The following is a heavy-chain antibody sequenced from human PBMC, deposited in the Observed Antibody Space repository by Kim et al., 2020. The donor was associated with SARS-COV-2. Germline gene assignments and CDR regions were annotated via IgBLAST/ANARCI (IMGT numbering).Heavy chain of an antibody. CDR1: GGSISSYY. CDR2: IYTSGST. J-gene: IGHJ6*02. V-gene: IGHV4-4*07. D-gene: IGHD3-22*01. Sequence: SETLSLTCTVSGGSISSYYWSWIRQPAGKGLEWIGRIYTSGSTNYNPSLKSRVTMSVDTSKNQFSLKLSSVTAADTAVYYCARGGVWGYYDSSGYYYGYYGMDVWGQGTTVTVSS. CDR3: ARGGVWGYYDSSGYYYGYYGMDV.